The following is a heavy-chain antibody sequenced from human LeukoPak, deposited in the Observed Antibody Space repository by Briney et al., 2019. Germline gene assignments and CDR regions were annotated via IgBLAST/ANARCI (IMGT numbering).Heavy chain of an antibody. V-gene: IGHV1-69*13. CDR2: IIPIFGTA. CDR1: GGTFSSYA. CDR3: ARDFDGPRASDY. J-gene: IGHJ4*02. Sequence: ASVKVSCKASGGTFSSYAISWVRQAPGQGLEWMGGIIPIFGTANYAQKFQGRVTITADESTSTAYMELSSLRAEDSAVYYCARDFDGPRASDYWGQGISVTVSS. D-gene: IGHD4-17*01.